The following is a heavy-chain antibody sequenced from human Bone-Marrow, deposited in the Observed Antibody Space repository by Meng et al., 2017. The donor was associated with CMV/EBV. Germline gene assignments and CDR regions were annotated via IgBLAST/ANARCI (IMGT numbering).Heavy chain of an antibody. V-gene: IGHV4-4*02. J-gene: IGHJ4*02. CDR3: ARDNRLNCGGDCRIFDY. CDR1: GGSISSSNW. D-gene: IGHD2-21*01. Sequence: GSLRLSCAVSGGSISSSNWWSWVRQPPGKGLEWIGEISHSGSNNYNPSLKSRVTISVDKSKNQFSLKLTSVTAADTAVYYCARDNRLNCGGDCRIFDYWGQGTLVTVSS. CDR2: ISHSGSN.